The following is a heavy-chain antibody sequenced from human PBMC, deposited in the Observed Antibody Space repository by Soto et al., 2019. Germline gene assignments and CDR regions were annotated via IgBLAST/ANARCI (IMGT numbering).Heavy chain of an antibody. CDR2: VSENGAVT. J-gene: IGHJ4*02. D-gene: IGHD1-1*01. CDR3: VPGSSGTRGEDS. V-gene: IGHV3-23*01. CDR1: GITLSNHA. Sequence: GGSLRLSCAASGITLSNHAMTWVRQAPGKGLEWVSTVSENGAVTYYADSVRGRFAISRDNSRNTLYLQMNNLRAEDTAVYYCVPGSSGTRGEDSWGPGALVTVSS.